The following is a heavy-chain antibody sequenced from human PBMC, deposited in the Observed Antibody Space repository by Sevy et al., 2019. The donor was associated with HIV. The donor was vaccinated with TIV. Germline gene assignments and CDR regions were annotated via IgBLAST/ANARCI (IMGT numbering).Heavy chain of an antibody. J-gene: IGHJ3*02. CDR2: IYHSGST. Sequence: SETLSLTCAVSGYSISSGYYWGWIRQPPGKGLEWIGSIYHSGSTYYNPSLKSRVTISVDTSKNQFSLKLSSVTAADTAVYYCARDIAGGSGGGRAFDIWGQGTMVTVSS. CDR3: ARDIAGGSGGGRAFDI. D-gene: IGHD3-10*01. CDR1: GYSISSGYY. V-gene: IGHV4-38-2*02.